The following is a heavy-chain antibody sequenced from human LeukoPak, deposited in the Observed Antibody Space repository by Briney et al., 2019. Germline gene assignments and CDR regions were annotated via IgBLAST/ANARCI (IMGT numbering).Heavy chain of an antibody. CDR1: GFTFSSYE. J-gene: IGHJ4*02. CDR2: ISSSGSTI. CDR3: ARGRVPAAADY. Sequence: GGSLRLSCAASGFTFSSYEMNWVRQAPGKGLEWVSYISSSGSTIYYADSVKGRFTISRDNAKNSLYLQMNSLRAEDTAVYYCARGRVPAAADYWGQGTLVTVPS. D-gene: IGHD2-2*01. V-gene: IGHV3-48*03.